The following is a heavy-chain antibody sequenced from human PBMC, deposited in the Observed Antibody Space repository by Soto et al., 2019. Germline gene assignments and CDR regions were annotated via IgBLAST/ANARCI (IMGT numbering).Heavy chain of an antibody. CDR3: ARGGKVAVDFDY. J-gene: IGHJ4*02. CDR2: IIPIFGTA. Sequence: QVQLVQSGAEVKKPGSSVKVSCKASGGTFSSYAISWVRQAPGQGLEWMGGIIPIFGTANYAQKFQGRVTNSGEQIQETALMEVSSLRSEDHGVYFCARGGKVAVDFDYWGQGTLVTVSS. CDR1: GGTFSSYA. D-gene: IGHD2-15*01. V-gene: IGHV1-69*06.